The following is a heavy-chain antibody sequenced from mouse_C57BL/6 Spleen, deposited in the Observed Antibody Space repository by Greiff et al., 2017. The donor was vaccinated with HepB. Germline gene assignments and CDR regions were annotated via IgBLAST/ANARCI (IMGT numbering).Heavy chain of an antibody. CDR1: GFTFSDYG. D-gene: IGHD1-1*01. J-gene: IGHJ3*01. CDR3: ARHGSSLAWFAY. Sequence: EVKLMESGGGLVKPGGSLKLSCAASGFTFSDYGMHWVRQAPEKGLEWVAYISSGSSTNYYADTVKGRFTISRDNAKNTLFLQMTSLRSEDTAMYYCARHGSSLAWFAYWGQGTLVTVSA. CDR2: ISSGSSTN. V-gene: IGHV5-17*01.